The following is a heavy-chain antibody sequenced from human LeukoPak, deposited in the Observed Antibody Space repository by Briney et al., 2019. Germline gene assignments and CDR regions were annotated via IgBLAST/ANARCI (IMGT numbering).Heavy chain of an antibody. Sequence: GGSLRLSCAASGFTFSTYWMTWVRQAPGKGLEWVANIKPDGSQIYYVDSVKGRFTISRDNAKNSLYLQMNSLRAEDTAVYYCARYGRDFDWLNRYYYYYMDVWGKGTTVTISS. D-gene: IGHD3-9*01. V-gene: IGHV3-7*01. J-gene: IGHJ6*03. CDR2: IKPDGSQI. CDR1: GFTFSTYW. CDR3: ARYGRDFDWLNRYYYYYMDV.